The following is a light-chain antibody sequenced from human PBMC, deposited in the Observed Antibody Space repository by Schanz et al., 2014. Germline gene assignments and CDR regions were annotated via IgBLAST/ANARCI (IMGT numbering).Light chain of an antibody. Sequence: DIQMTQSPSSLSASVGDRVTITCRTSQTVSIYLNWYQQKPRKAPNLLIYSASSLQSGVPSRFSGSGSGTDFTLTISSLQPEDFATYYCQQSYSSPFTFGGGTKVEIK. V-gene: IGKV1-39*01. CDR2: SAS. CDR1: QTVSIY. CDR3: QQSYSSPFT. J-gene: IGKJ4*01.